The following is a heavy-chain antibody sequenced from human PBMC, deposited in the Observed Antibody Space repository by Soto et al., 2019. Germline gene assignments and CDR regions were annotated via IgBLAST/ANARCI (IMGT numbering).Heavy chain of an antibody. V-gene: IGHV3-23*01. CDR2: ISGRGGST. D-gene: IGHD6-19*01. CDR3: AKGPYSSGCPWYCDL. J-gene: IGHJ2*01. Sequence: EVQLLESGGGLVQPGVSLRLSCAASGFTFSSYAMSWVRQAPGKGLEWVSAISGRGGSTYYADSVKCRFTISRDNSKNTLYLHMNSLRAEDTAVYYCAKGPYSSGCPWYCDLWGRGTLVTFSS. CDR1: GFTFSSYA.